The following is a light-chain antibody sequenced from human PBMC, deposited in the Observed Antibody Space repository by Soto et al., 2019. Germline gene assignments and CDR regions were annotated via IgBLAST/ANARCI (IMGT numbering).Light chain of an antibody. CDR1: QSVSSN. Sequence: DIVIMQSPATLSVSPGERVTLSCRASQSVSSNLAWYQQKSGQAPRLLIYGASTRATGIPARFSGSGSGTEFTLTISRLQSEDFAIYYCQQYNNWPPVTFGQGTRLEIK. CDR2: GAS. V-gene: IGKV3-15*01. J-gene: IGKJ5*01. CDR3: QQYNNWPPVT.